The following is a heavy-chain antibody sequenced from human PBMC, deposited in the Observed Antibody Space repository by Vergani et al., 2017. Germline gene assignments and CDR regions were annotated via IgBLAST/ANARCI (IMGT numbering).Heavy chain of an antibody. D-gene: IGHD2-8*01. J-gene: IGHJ4*02. CDR3: WDTNDANSWDF. CDR2: SKPKTEGGTT. Sequence: VRLVESGGGLVKPGGSLRLSCQVSGFDFIQAWMTWVRQSQGKGLEYIGLSKPKTEGGTTHYNAAMRGRVTISRDDSKSVLFLEMTNLAPEDTAVYYCWDTNDANSWDFWGQGSLVTVSS. CDR1: GFDFIQAW. V-gene: IGHV3-15*05.